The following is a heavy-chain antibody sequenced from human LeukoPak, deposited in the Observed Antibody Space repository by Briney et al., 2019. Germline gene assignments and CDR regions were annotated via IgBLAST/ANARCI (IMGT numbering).Heavy chain of an antibody. CDR2: IKRDGSEK. D-gene: IGHD2-2*01. Sequence: GGSLRLSCAASGFTFSSYWMSWVRQAPGKGLEWVANIKRDGSEKYYVDSVKGRLTISRDNAKNSPYLHMNSLRVEDTAVYYCAREGSCSSTSCYGTNWFDPWGQGTLVTVST. CDR1: GFTFSSYW. J-gene: IGHJ5*02. V-gene: IGHV3-7*01. CDR3: AREGSCSSTSCYGTNWFDP.